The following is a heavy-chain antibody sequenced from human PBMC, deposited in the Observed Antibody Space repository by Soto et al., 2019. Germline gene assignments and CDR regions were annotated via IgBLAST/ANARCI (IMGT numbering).Heavy chain of an antibody. CDR1: GFGFDEYG. CDR3: ARDHRWGYEYGDYGDS. J-gene: IGHJ4*02. D-gene: IGHD4-17*01. V-gene: IGHV3-20*04. Sequence: EVYLMESGGGVVRPGGSLRLSCAASGFGFDEYGMSWVRQGPGKGLEWVSGINRHGDSTGYADSVKGRFTISRDNANNSLYLQMNGLRAEDTAFYYCARDHRWGYEYGDYGDSWGQGTLVTVSS. CDR2: INRHGDST.